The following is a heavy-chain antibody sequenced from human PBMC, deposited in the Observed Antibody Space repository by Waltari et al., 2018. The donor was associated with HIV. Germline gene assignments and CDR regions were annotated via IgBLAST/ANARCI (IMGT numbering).Heavy chain of an antibody. D-gene: IGHD2-2*01. V-gene: IGHV3-48*01. CDR3: ARDYCSSTSCTVDY. J-gene: IGHJ4*02. CDR1: GFIFRPYS. CDR2: ISSSSTTI. Sequence: EVQLVESGGGLVQPGGSLRLPCAASGFIFRPYSMNLVRQAPGTVLGLVSHISSSSTTIYYSGSVKGRFTISRDNAKNSLYLQMNSLRVEDTAVYYCARDYCSSTSCTVDYWCQGTLVTVSS.